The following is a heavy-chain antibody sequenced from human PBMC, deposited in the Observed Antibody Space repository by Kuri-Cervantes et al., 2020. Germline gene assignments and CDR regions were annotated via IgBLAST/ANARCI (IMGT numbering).Heavy chain of an antibody. CDR1: GFTFGSYG. Sequence: GESLKISCAASGFTFGSYGMHWVRQAPGKGLEWVAVIWYGGSNKHYADSVKGRFTISRDNSKNTLYLQMNSLRAEDTAVYYCARQYDGRVPAAIFHYYYYYMDVWGKGTTVTVSS. V-gene: IGHV3-33*01. CDR2: IWYGGSNK. D-gene: IGHD2-2*01. CDR3: ARQYDGRVPAAIFHYYYYYMDV. J-gene: IGHJ6*03.